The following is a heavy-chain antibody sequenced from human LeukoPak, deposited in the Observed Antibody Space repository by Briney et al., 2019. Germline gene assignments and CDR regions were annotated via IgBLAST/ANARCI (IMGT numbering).Heavy chain of an antibody. CDR2: IWYDGSNK. CDR1: GFTFSSYV. CDR3: ARDFCSGGSCYPDAFDI. V-gene: IGHV3-33*01. Sequence: GGSLRLSCAASGFTFSSYVMHWVRQAPGKGLEWVAVIWYDGSNKYSADSVKGRFITSRDNSKNMLYLQMNSLRAEDTAVYYCARDFCSGGSCYPDAFDIWGQGTMVTVSS. D-gene: IGHD2-15*01. J-gene: IGHJ3*02.